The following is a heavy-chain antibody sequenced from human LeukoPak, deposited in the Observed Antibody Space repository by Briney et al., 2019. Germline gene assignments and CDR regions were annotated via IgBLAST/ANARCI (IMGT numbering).Heavy chain of an antibody. CDR3: ARVGGYSYGPFDY. V-gene: IGHV4-34*01. CDR1: GGSFSGYY. Sequence: ASETLSLTCAVYGGSFSGYYWSWIRQPPGKGLEWIGEINHSGSTNYNPSLKSRVTISVDTSKNQFSLKLSSVTAADTAVYYCARVGGYSYGPFDYWGQGTLVTVSS. D-gene: IGHD5-18*01. CDR2: INHSGST. J-gene: IGHJ4*02.